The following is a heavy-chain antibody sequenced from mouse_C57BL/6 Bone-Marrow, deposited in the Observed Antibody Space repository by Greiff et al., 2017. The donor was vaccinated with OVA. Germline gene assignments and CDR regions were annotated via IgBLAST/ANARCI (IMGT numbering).Heavy chain of an antibody. CDR1: GFTFSSYG. J-gene: IGHJ2*01. V-gene: IGHV5-6*01. CDR3: ARQELRRGY. Sequence: EVQLVESGGDLVKPGGSLKLSCAASGFTFSSYGMSWVRQTPDKRLEWVATISSGGSYTYYPDSVKGRFTISRDNAKNTLYLQMIRLKSEDTAMYYCARQELRRGYWGQGTTLTVSS. CDR2: ISSGGSYT. D-gene: IGHD1-1*01.